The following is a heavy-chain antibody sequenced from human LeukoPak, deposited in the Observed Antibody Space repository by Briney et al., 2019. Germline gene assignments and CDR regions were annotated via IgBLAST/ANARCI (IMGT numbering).Heavy chain of an antibody. V-gene: IGHV3-23*01. CDR1: GFTFSSYA. D-gene: IGHD3-10*01. CDR2: ISGSGGST. CDR3: AKKRHYYGSGSYSDY. J-gene: IGHJ4*02. Sequence: GGSLRLSCAASGFTFSSYAMSWVRQAPGKGLEWVSAISGSGGSTYYADSVKGRFTISRDNSKNTLYLQMNSLRAEDTAVYYSAKKRHYYGSGSYSDYWGQGTLVTVSS.